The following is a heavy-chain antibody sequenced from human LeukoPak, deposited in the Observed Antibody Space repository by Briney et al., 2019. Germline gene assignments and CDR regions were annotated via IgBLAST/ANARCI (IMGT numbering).Heavy chain of an antibody. V-gene: IGHV4-59*01. Sequence: SETLSLTCTVSGGSISSYYWSWIRQPPGKGLGWIGYIYYSGSTNYNPSLKSRVTISVDTSKNQFSLKLSSVTAADTAVYYCARDSGYSYERKVGWYFDLWGRGTLVTVSS. CDR2: IYYSGST. D-gene: IGHD5-18*01. CDR3: ARDSGYSYERKVGWYFDL. CDR1: GGSISSYY. J-gene: IGHJ2*01.